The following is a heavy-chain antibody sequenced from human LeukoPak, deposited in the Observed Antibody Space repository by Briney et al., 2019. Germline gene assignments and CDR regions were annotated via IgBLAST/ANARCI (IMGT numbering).Heavy chain of an antibody. CDR1: GFTFDDYA. CDR2: ISWNSGSI. D-gene: IGHD6-19*01. CDR3: AKDAPRGAVAGVFDY. J-gene: IGHJ4*02. V-gene: IGHV3-9*01. Sequence: GGSLRLSCAASGFTFDDYAMHWVRQAPGKGLEWVSGISWNSGSIGYADSVKGRFTISRDNAKNSLYLHMNSLRAEDTALYYCAKDAPRGAVAGVFDYWGQGTLVTVSS.